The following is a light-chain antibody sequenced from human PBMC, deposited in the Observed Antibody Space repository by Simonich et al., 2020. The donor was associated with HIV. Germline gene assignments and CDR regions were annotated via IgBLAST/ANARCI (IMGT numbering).Light chain of an antibody. Sequence: EIVMTQSPATLSVSPGELATLSCRASQSVSSNLAWYQQKPGQAPRLLIYGASTRATGIPARFSGSGSGTEFTLTISSMQSEDFAVYYCQQYNNWPPMTFGGGTKVEIK. CDR1: QSVSSN. J-gene: IGKJ4*01. V-gene: IGKV3-15*01. CDR3: QQYNNWPPMT. CDR2: GAS.